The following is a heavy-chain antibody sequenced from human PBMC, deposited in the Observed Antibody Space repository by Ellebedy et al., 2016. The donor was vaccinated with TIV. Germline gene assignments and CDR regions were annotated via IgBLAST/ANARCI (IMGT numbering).Heavy chain of an antibody. V-gene: IGHV4-34*01. CDR2: INHSGST. J-gene: IGHJ3*02. CDR1: GGSFSGYY. CDR3: ARANDYGDYVDAFDI. D-gene: IGHD4-17*01. Sequence: SETLSLTCAVYGGSFSGYYWSWIRQPPGKGLEWIGEINHSGSTNYNPSLKSRVTISVDTSKNQFSLKLSSVTAADTAVYYCARANDYGDYVDAFDIWGQGTMVTVSS.